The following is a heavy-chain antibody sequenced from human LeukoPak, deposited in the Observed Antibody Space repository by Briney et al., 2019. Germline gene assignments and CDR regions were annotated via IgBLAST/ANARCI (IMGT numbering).Heavy chain of an antibody. CDR1: GGSISNYY. V-gene: IGHV4-59*08. J-gene: IGHJ4*02. CDR3: ARHEKSSGWYYDY. Sequence: PSETLSLTCTVSGGSISNYYWSWIRQPPGKGLDWIGYIYYSGSTNYNPSLKSRVTISVDTSRNQFSLKLSSVTAADTAVYYCARHEKSSGWYYDYWGQGTLVTVSP. D-gene: IGHD6-19*01. CDR2: IYYSGST.